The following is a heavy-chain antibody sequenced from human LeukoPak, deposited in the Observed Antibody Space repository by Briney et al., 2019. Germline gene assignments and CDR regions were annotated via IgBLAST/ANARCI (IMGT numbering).Heavy chain of an antibody. D-gene: IGHD2-15*01. CDR3: AKDRGPYCSGGSCYSGQFDY. CDR1: GSTFSSYG. Sequence: GGSLRLSCAASGSTFSSYGMHWVRQAPGKGLEWVAFIRYDGSNKYYADSVKGRFTISRDNSKNTLYLQMNSLRAEDTAVYYCAKDRGPYCSGGSCYSGQFDYWGQGTLVTVSS. V-gene: IGHV3-30*02. J-gene: IGHJ4*02. CDR2: IRYDGSNK.